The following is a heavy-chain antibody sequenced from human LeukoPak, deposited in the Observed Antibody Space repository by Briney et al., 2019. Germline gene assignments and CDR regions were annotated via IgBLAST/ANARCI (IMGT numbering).Heavy chain of an antibody. CDR2: MYTSGRT. CDR1: GGSISNYY. V-gene: IGHV4-4*07. CDR3: AKDRYSNGHRLDY. D-gene: IGHD3-16*02. Sequence: PSETLSLTCKASGGSISNYYFDWIRQPAGRGLEWIGRMYTSGRTYYNPSLKSRVTMSIDNAKNQLSLNLNSLTAADTAVYYCAKDRYSNGHRLDYWGQGILVTVSS. J-gene: IGHJ4*02.